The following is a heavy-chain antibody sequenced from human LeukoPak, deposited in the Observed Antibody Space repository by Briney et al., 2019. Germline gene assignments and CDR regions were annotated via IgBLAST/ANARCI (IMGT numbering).Heavy chain of an antibody. CDR2: INPNSGGT. D-gene: IGHD2-21*02. CDR3: ARGSVVVTATLWY. Sequence: ASVKVSCKASRYTFTNYYMHWVRQAPGQGLEWMGWINPNSGGTNYAQKFQGRVTMTRDTSISTAYMELSRLRSDDTAVYYCARGSVVVTATLWYWGQGTLVTVSS. CDR1: RYTFTNYY. V-gene: IGHV1-2*02. J-gene: IGHJ4*02.